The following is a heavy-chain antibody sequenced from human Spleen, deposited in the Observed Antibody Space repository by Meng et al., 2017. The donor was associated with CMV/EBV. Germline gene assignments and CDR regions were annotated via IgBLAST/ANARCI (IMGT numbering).Heavy chain of an antibody. J-gene: IGHJ2*01. D-gene: IGHD3-10*01. Sequence: FTLSSDAMGWVRQAPVMGLECVSGIIATGDITFYADSLKGRFTISRDNTKNTLYLQMNSLRAEDTALYYCAKDGDLGSGRLRLGFFELWGRGTLVTVSS. CDR3: AKDGDLGSGRLRLGFFEL. V-gene: IGHV3-23*01. CDR1: FTLSSDA. CDR2: IIATGDIT.